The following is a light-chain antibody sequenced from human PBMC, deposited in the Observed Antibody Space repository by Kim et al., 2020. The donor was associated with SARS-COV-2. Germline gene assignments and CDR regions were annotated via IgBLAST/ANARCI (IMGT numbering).Light chain of an antibody. V-gene: IGLV2-14*04. CDR3: SSFTTSDAWV. CDR2: HVS. J-gene: IGLJ3*02. Sequence: GQSITNSCPGTSRDIGAYNYFSWCQQHPGKAPKLLIFHVSKRPSGVSSRFSGSKSANTASLTISGLQAEDEADYYCSSFTTSDAWVFGGGTKVTVL. CDR1: SRDIGAYNY.